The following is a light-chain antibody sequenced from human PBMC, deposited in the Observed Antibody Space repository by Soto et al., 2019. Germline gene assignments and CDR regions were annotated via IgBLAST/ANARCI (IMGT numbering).Light chain of an antibody. CDR3: QQLGNWPPGFT. CDR1: QTVSRH. CDR2: DPS. V-gene: IGKV3-11*01. Sequence: EIVLTQSPATLSLSPGERETLSCRASQTVSRHLAWYQQKPGQAPRLLIYDPSNRATGIPARFSGSGSGTDFTLTIIGLETEDFAVYYCQQLGNWPPGFTFGPGNTVDMK. J-gene: IGKJ3*01.